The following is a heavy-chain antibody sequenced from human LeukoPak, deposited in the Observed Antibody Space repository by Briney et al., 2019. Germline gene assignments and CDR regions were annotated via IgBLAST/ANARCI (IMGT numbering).Heavy chain of an antibody. V-gene: IGHV3-11*04. CDR2: ISSSGSTI. CDR3: ASYRLQNWFDP. J-gene: IGHJ5*02. Sequence: RGSLRLSCAASGFTFSDYYMSWIRQAPGKGLEWVSYISSSGSTIYYADSVKGRFTISRDNAKNSLYLQMNSLRAEDTAVYYCASYRLQNWFDPWGQGTLVTVSS. D-gene: IGHD3-16*02. CDR1: GFTFSDYY.